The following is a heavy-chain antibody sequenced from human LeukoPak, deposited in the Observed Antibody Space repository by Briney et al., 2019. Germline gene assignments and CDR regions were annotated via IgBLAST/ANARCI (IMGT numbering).Heavy chain of an antibody. Sequence: GSLRLSCAASGFTFSSYSMNWVRQAPGKGLEWVSVIYSGGSTYYADSVKGRFTISRDNSKNTLYLQMNSLRAEDTAVYYCARSLGELSLTGPYFDYWGQGTLVTVSS. CDR3: ARSLGELSLTGPYFDY. D-gene: IGHD3-16*02. J-gene: IGHJ4*02. V-gene: IGHV3-53*01. CDR2: IYSGGST. CDR1: GFTFSSYS.